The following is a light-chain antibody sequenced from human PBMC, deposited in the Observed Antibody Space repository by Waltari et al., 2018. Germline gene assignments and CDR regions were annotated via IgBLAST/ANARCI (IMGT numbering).Light chain of an antibody. CDR1: ASDVAFYNY. V-gene: IGLV2-14*03. CDR3: NSYTGSSSWV. Sequence: QSALTQPASVSGSPGQSITISCTGTASDVAFYNYVSWYQQHPGKAPKVIIYDVSERPSVVSNRFSGSKAGNSAFLTISGLQAEDEADYYCNSYTGSSSWVFGGGTKLTV. J-gene: IGLJ3*02. CDR2: DVS.